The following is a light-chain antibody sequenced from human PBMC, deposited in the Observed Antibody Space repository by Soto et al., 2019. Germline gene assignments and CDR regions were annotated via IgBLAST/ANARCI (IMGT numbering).Light chain of an antibody. V-gene: IGKV3-15*01. Sequence: EIVMTQSPATLSVSPGERATLSCRASQSVSSDLAWYHQKPGQAPRLLIYGASTRATGIPARFSGSGSGTEFTLTINSLQSEDFGVYYCQQYNNWPRTLGQGTKVDI. CDR2: GAS. CDR3: QQYNNWPRT. CDR1: QSVSSD. J-gene: IGKJ1*01.